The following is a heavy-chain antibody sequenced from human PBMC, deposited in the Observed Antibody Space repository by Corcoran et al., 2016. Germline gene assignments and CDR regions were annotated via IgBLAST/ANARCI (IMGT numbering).Heavy chain of an antibody. J-gene: IGHJ4*02. Sequence: QVQLVESGGGVVQPGRSLRLSCAASGFTFSSYGMHWVRQAPGKGLEWVAVIWYDGSNKYYADSVKGRFTISRDNSKNTLYLQMNSLRAEDTAVYYCAREFYDSSGYPFACWGQGTLVTVSS. CDR2: IWYDGSNK. CDR3: AREFYDSSGYPFAC. D-gene: IGHD3-22*01. CDR1: GFTFSSYG. V-gene: IGHV3-33*01.